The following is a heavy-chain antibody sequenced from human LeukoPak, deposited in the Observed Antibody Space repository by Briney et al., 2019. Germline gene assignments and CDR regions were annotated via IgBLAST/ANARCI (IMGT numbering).Heavy chain of an antibody. V-gene: IGHV3-74*01. D-gene: IGHD5-24*01. J-gene: IGHJ4*02. Sequence: GGSLRLSCETAGFTFSSYVMHWVRRTPGKGLVWVLRISHDGIISYADSVKGRFTISRDNAKNTLILQMNSLRVEDTAVYYCARDWVYKIDYWGRGTLVTVSS. CDR3: ARDWVYKIDY. CDR2: ISHDGII. CDR1: GFTFSSYV.